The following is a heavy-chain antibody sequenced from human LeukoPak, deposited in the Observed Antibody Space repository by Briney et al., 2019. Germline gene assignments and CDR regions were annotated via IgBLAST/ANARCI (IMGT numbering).Heavy chain of an antibody. D-gene: IGHD2-2*01. V-gene: IGHV1-8*01. Sequence: ASVKVSCKASGYTFTSYDINWVRQATGQGLEWMGWMNPNSGNTGYAQKFQGRVTMTRNTSISTAYMELSSLRSEDTAVYYCARGSIVVVPAATRGHSYYYYGMDVWGQGTTVTVSS. J-gene: IGHJ6*02. CDR3: ARGSIVVVPAATRGHSYYYYGMDV. CDR1: GYTFTSYD. CDR2: MNPNSGNT.